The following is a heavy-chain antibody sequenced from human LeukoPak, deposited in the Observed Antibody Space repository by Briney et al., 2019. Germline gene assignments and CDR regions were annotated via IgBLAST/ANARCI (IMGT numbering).Heavy chain of an antibody. V-gene: IGHV3-74*01. CDR1: GFSFSSSW. D-gene: IGHD1-26*01. CDR2: INGDETST. Sequence: PGGSLRLSCAASGFSFSSSWMHWVRQVPGKGLEWVSRINGDETSTTYAESVKGRFTISRDSAKNTLFLQMNSLRAEDTAVYYCATTGSGSYYDYWGQGTLVTVSS. J-gene: IGHJ4*02. CDR3: ATTGSGSYYDY.